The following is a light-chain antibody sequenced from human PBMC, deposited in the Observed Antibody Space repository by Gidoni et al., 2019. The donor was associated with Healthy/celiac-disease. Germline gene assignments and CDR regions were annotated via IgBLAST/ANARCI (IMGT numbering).Light chain of an antibody. Sequence: AIQLTQSPSSLAASVGDRVTITCRASQGISSALAWYQQKPGKAPKLLIYDASSLESGVPSRFSGSGSGTDFTLTISSLQPEDFATYYCQQFNSYPGTFGQGTRLEIK. V-gene: IGKV1-13*02. CDR1: QGISSA. CDR3: QQFNSYPGT. J-gene: IGKJ5*01. CDR2: DAS.